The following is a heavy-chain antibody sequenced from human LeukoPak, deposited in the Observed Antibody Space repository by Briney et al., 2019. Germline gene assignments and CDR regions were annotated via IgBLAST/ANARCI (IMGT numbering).Heavy chain of an antibody. CDR1: GGSISSYY. D-gene: IGHD3-10*01. J-gene: IGHJ3*02. Sequence: SETLSLTCTVSGGSISSYYWSWIRQPPGKGLEWIGEINHSGSTNYNPSLKSRVTISVDTSKNQFSLKLSSVTAADTAVYYCARERETYYYGSAVLLDAFDIWGQGTMVTVSS. CDR3: ARERETYYYGSAVLLDAFDI. CDR2: INHSGST. V-gene: IGHV4-34*01.